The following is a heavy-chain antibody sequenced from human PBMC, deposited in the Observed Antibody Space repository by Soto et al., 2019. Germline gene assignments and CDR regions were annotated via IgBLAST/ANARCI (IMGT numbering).Heavy chain of an antibody. D-gene: IGHD6-13*01. Sequence: SETLSLTCTVSGGSISSSSYYWGWIRQPPGKGLEWIGTIYYSGSTNYNPSLKSRVTISVDTSKNQFSLKLSSVTAADTAVYYCGRSAGNSWSRVWFDPWGQGTLVTLSS. CDR1: GGSISSSSYY. CDR2: IYYSGST. CDR3: GRSAGNSWSRVWFDP. J-gene: IGHJ5*02. V-gene: IGHV4-39*01.